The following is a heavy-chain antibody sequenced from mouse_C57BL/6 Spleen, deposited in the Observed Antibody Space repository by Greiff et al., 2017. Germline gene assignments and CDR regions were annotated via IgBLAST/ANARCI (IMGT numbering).Heavy chain of an antibody. CDR3: ARYYYGSSFDY. CDR2: ISSGSSTI. D-gene: IGHD1-1*01. J-gene: IGHJ2*01. Sequence: EVQVVESGGGLVKPGRSLKLSCAASGFTFSDYGMHWVRQAPEKGLEWVAYISSGSSTIYYADTVKGRVTISRDNAKNTLFLHMTSQRSEDTAMYYCARYYYGSSFDYWGQGTTLTVSS. CDR1: GFTFSDYG. V-gene: IGHV5-17*01.